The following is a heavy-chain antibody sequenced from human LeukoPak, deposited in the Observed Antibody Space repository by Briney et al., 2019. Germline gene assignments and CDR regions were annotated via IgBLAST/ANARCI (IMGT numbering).Heavy chain of an antibody. CDR3: AKDHYGDFDF. Sequence: GGPLRLSCAASGFTFSTYAMSWVRQAPGKGLEWVSGISGSAGSTYYAASVKGRFTISRDNSKNTLYLQMNSLRAEDTAVYYCAKDHYGDFDFWGQGTLVTVAP. J-gene: IGHJ4*02. CDR2: ISGSAGST. D-gene: IGHD4-17*01. CDR1: GFTFSTYA. V-gene: IGHV3-23*01.